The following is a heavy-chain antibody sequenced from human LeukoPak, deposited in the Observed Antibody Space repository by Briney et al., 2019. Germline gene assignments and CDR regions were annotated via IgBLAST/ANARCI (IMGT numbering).Heavy chain of an antibody. CDR2: ISSSSSYI. V-gene: IGHV3-21*01. J-gene: IGHJ3*02. CDR3: ACSGSYGDDAFDI. CDR1: GFTFSSYS. Sequence: PGGSLRLSCAASGFTFSSYSMNWVRQAPGKGLEWVSSISSSSSYIYYADSVKGRFTISRDNAKNSLYLQMNSLRAEDTAVYYCACSGSYGDDAFDIWGQGTMVTVSS. D-gene: IGHD1-26*01.